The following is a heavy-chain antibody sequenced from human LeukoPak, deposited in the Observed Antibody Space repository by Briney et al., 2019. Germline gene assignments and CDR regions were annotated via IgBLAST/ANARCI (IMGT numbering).Heavy chain of an antibody. CDR3: AKEGACPILTSDS. CDR2: VKQDGSEK. J-gene: IGHJ5*01. CDR1: GFTFSSYW. D-gene: IGHD2-2*02. V-gene: IGHV3-7*01. Sequence: GGSLRLSCAASGFTFSSYWMNWLRQAPGKGLEWVANVKQDGSEKYYVDSVKGRFTISRDNAKNSLYLQMNSLRAEDTAVYYCAKEGACPILTSDSWGQGALVTVSS.